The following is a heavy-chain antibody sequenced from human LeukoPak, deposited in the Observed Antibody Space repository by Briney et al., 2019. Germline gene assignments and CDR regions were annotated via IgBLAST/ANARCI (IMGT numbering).Heavy chain of an antibody. CDR3: ARAQGYCSSTSCPLGFDY. CDR2: INPNSGGT. Sequence: ASVKVSCKASGYTFTGYYMHWVRQAPGQGLEWMGWINPNSGGTNYAQKFQGRVTMTRDTSISTAYMELSRLRSDDTAVYYYARAQGYCSSTSCPLGFDYWGQGTLVTVSS. V-gene: IGHV1-2*02. CDR1: GYTFTGYY. D-gene: IGHD2-2*01. J-gene: IGHJ4*02.